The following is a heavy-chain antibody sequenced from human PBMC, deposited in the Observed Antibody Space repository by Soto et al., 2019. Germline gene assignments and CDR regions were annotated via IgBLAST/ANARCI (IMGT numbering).Heavy chain of an antibody. CDR3: ARGMGVVVPAAIRYYYYGMDV. V-gene: IGHV4-34*01. CDR1: GGSFSGYY. CDR2: INHSGST. J-gene: IGHJ6*02. Sequence: QVQLQQWGAGLLKPSETLSLTCAVYGGSFSGYYWSWIRQPPGKGLEWIGEINHSGSTNYNPSLKSRVTISVDTSKNQFSLKLSSVTAAETAVYYCARGMGVVVPAAIRYYYYGMDVWGQGTTVTVSS. D-gene: IGHD2-2*02.